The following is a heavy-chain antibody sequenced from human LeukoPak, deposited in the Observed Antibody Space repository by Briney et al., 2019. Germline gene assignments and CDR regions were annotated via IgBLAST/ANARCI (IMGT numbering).Heavy chain of an antibody. J-gene: IGHJ4*02. D-gene: IGHD6-13*01. CDR2: ISSSGSTI. CDR1: GFTFSDYY. Sequence: GGSLRLSCAASGFTFSDYYMSWIRQAPGKGLEWVSYISSSGSTIYYADSVRGRFTISRDNSKNTLYLQMNSLRAEDTAVYYCAPRALITAPGTFKYWGQGTLVTVSS. V-gene: IGHV3-11*01. CDR3: APRALITAPGTFKY.